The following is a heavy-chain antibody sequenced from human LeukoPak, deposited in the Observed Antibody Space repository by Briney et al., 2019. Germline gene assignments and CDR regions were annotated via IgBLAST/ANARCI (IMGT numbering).Heavy chain of an antibody. CDR1: GGSTSSYY. Sequence: SETLSLTCTVSGGSTSSYYWSWIRQPAGKGLEWIGRIYTSGSTNYNPSLKSRVTMSVDTSKNQFSLKLSSVTAADTAVYFCARDLGTMVRGVMNWFDPWGQGTLVTVSS. D-gene: IGHD3-10*01. CDR2: IYTSGST. V-gene: IGHV4-4*07. J-gene: IGHJ5*02. CDR3: ARDLGTMVRGVMNWFDP.